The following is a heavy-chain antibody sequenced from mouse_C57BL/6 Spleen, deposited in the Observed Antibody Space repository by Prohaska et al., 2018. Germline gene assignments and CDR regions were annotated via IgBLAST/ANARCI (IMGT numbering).Heavy chain of an antibody. D-gene: IGHD2-4*01. CDR3: ARNYDYDAWFAY. CDR2: INPNNGGT. Sequence: HGKSLEWIGDINPNNGGTSYNQKFKGKATLTVDKSSSTAYMELRSLTSEDSAVYYCARNYDYDAWFAYWGQGTLVTVSA. V-gene: IGHV1-26*01. J-gene: IGHJ3*01.